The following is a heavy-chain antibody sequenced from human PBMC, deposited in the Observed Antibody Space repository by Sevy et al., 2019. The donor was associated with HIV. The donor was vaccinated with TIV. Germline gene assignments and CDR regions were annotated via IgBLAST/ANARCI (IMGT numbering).Heavy chain of an antibody. CDR3: ARDSPYYCSGGSCYSYYYYGMDV. D-gene: IGHD2-15*01. V-gene: IGHV4-61*02. CDR1: GGSISSGSYY. J-gene: IGHJ6*02. Sequence: TLSLTCTVSGGSISSGSYYWSWIRQPAGKGLEWIGRIYTSGSTNYNPSLKSRVTMSVDTSKNQFSLKLSSVTAADTAVYYCARDSPYYCSGGSCYSYYYYGMDVWGQGTTVTVSS. CDR2: IYTSGST.